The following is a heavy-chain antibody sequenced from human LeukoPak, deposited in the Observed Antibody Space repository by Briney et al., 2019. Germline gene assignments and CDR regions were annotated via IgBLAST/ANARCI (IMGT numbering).Heavy chain of an antibody. Sequence: SETLSLTCTVSGGPISDSNFYWGWIRQPPGKGLEWIGSIDYSGSTYYDPSLKSRVTISVDTSKNQFSLRLTSVTAADTAVYYCARLHQQLVPYRGQGTLVTVSP. CDR3: ARLHQQLVPY. D-gene: IGHD6-13*01. V-gene: IGHV4-39*01. CDR2: IDYSGST. J-gene: IGHJ4*02. CDR1: GGPISDSNFY.